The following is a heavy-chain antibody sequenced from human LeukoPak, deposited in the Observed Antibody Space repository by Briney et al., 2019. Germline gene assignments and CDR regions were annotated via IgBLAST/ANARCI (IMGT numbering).Heavy chain of an antibody. D-gene: IGHD6-13*01. V-gene: IGHV4-59*01. CDR3: ARDYSRQYSSSWLGAFDI. Sequence: SETPSLTCTVSGGSICSYYSSWVRGPPGEGLWWIGYIYNRGSTNYKPSLKSRVTISVDTSNNQFSLKLSSVSAADLSVYYCARDYSRQYSSSWLGAFDIWGQGTMVTVSS. CDR1: GGSICSYY. J-gene: IGHJ3*02. CDR2: IYNRGST.